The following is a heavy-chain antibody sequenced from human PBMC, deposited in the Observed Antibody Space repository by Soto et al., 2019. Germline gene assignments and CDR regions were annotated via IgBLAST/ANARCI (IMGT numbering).Heavy chain of an antibody. J-gene: IGHJ4*02. CDR2: INHSGST. CDR1: GGSFSGYY. CDR3: ASMTTTTLKLSKYYFDY. Sequence: SETLSLTCAVYGGSFSGYYWSWIRQPPGKGLEWIGEINHSGSTNYNPSLKSRVTISVDTSKNQFSLKLSSVTAADTAVYYCASMTTTTLKLSKYYFDYWGQGTLVTVSS. D-gene: IGHD4-4*01. V-gene: IGHV4-34*01.